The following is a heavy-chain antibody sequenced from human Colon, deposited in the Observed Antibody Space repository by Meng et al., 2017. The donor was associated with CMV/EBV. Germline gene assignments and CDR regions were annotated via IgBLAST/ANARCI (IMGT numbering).Heavy chain of an antibody. CDR3: AREGTEKRGYSYDDY. J-gene: IGHJ4*02. CDR1: GFSFSDTS. D-gene: IGHD5-18*01. Sequence: SGFSFSDTSMIWDRQAPGKGLEWISTISSSSNYIYYADSVRGRITISRDNAKNSLYMQMNSLRADDTAVYYCAREGTEKRGYSYDDYWGQGSLVTVSS. CDR2: ISSSSNYI. V-gene: IGHV3-21*01.